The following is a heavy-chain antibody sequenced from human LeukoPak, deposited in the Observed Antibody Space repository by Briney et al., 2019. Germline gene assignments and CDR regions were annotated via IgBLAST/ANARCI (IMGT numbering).Heavy chain of an antibody. Sequence: VGSLRLSCAASGFTYTNYWMSWVRQAPGKGLEWVANIRQDGLETYYVDSVRGRFTISRDNAKNSLYLQMNSLRAEDTAVYYCAKYLGYSFDYWGQGTLVTVSS. V-gene: IGHV3-7*05. CDR3: AKYLGYSFDY. CDR1: GFTYTNYW. J-gene: IGHJ4*02. CDR2: IRQDGLET. D-gene: IGHD1-1*01.